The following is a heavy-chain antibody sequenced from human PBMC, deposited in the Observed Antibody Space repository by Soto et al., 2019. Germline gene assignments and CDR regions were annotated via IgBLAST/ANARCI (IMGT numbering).Heavy chain of an antibody. CDR1: GGSISSYY. V-gene: IGHV4-59*12. CDR3: ARESKYDTSGYPPWFAP. Sequence: PSETLSLTCTVSGGSISSYYWSWIRQPPGKGLEWIGYIYYSGSTTYNPSLKSRVTISVDTSKNQFSLKLSSVTDADTAVYYCARESKYDTSGYPPWFAPWGQGTLVTVSS. D-gene: IGHD3-22*01. CDR2: IYYSGST. J-gene: IGHJ5*02.